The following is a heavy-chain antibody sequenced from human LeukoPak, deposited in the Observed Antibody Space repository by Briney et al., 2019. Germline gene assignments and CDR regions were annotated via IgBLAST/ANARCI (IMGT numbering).Heavy chain of an antibody. CDR3: AKDLGGLYYYYYGMDV. CDR2: ISGSGGST. D-gene: IGHD3-16*01. Sequence: GGSLTLSCAASGFTFSSYAMSWVRQAPGKGLEWVSAISGSGGSTYYADSVKGRFTISRDNSKNTLYLQMNSLRAEDTAVYYCAKDLGGLYYYYYGMDVWGQGTTVTVSS. CDR1: GFTFSSYA. J-gene: IGHJ6*02. V-gene: IGHV3-23*01.